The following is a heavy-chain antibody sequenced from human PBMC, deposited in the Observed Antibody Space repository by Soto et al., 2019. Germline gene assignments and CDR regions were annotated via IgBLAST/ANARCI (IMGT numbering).Heavy chain of an antibody. CDR3: TKGDSSGYFDPSSGYSTPDH. V-gene: IGHV3-23*01. D-gene: IGHD3-3*01. CDR1: GLIFKAFA. CDR2: ITTSDDTT. Sequence: EVQLFESGGGLVEPGESLRLSCAASGLIFKAFAMSWVRQAPGKGLEWVSTITTSDDTTYSADSVGCRFTISRDNSAHTLFLQMSSLRGDYTATYYCTKGDSSGYFDPSSGYSTPDHWGQGTLVTVSS. J-gene: IGHJ5*02.